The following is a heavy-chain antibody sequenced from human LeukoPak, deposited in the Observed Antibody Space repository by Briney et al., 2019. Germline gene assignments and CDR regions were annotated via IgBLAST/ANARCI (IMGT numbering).Heavy chain of an antibody. D-gene: IGHD3-10*01. CDR3: ARDIAYYYGSGSYYNFDY. CDR2: INWNGGST. V-gene: IGHV3-20*04. J-gene: IGHJ4*02. Sequence: GGSLRLSCAASGFTFDDYGMSWVRQAPGKGLEWVSGINWNGGSTGYADSVKGRFTISRDNAKNSLYLQMNSLRAEDTALYCCARDIAYYYGSGSYYNFDYWGQGTLVTVSS. CDR1: GFTFDDYG.